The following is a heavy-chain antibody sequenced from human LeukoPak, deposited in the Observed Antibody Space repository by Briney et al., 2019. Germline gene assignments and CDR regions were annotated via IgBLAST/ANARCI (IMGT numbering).Heavy chain of an antibody. Sequence: PGRSLRLSCAASGFTFDDYAMHWVRQAPGKGLEWVSGISWNSGSIGYADSVKGRFTISRDNAKNSLYLQMNSLRAEDTALYYFAKDSLPLGYCSGGSCYSEDYFDYWGQGTLVTVSS. V-gene: IGHV3-9*01. CDR2: ISWNSGSI. J-gene: IGHJ4*02. CDR3: AKDSLPLGYCSGGSCYSEDYFDY. CDR1: GFTFDDYA. D-gene: IGHD2-15*01.